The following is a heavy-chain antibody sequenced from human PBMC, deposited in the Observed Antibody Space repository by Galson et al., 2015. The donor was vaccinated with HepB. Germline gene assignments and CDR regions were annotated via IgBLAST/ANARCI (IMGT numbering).Heavy chain of an antibody. CDR2: IVVGSGNT. Sequence: SVKVSCKASGFTFTSSAMQWVRQARGQRLEWIGWIVVGSGNTNYAQKFQERVTITRDMSTSTAYMELSSLRSEDTAVYYCAAESGATGDAFDIWGQGTMVTVSS. J-gene: IGHJ3*02. CDR1: GFTFTSSA. V-gene: IGHV1-58*02. D-gene: IGHD2-15*01. CDR3: AAESGATGDAFDI.